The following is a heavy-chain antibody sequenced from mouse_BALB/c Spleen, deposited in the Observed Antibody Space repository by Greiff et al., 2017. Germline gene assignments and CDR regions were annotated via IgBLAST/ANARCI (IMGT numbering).Heavy chain of an antibody. Sequence: EVKLVESGGDLVKPGGSLKLSCAASGFTFSSYGMSWVRQTPDKRLEWVATISSGGSYTYYPDSVKGRFTISRDNAKNTLYLQMSSLKSEDTAMYYCARRPGFAYWGQGTLVTVAA. CDR1: GFTFSSYG. CDR3: ARRPGFAY. J-gene: IGHJ3*01. CDR2: ISSGGSYT. V-gene: IGHV5-6*02.